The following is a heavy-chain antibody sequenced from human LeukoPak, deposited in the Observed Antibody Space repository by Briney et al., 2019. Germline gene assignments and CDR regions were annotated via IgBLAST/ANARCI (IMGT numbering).Heavy chain of an antibody. V-gene: IGHV1-69*01. CDR3: ARDISTAPGLQYFDY. CDR1: GGTFSSYA. D-gene: IGHD3-9*01. J-gene: IGHJ4*02. CDR2: IIPIFGTA. Sequence: ASVKVSCKASGGTFSSYAISWVRQAPGQGLEWMGGIIPIFGTANYAQKFQGRVTITADESTSTAYVELSSLRSEDTAVYYCARDISTAPGLQYFDYWGQGTLVTVSS.